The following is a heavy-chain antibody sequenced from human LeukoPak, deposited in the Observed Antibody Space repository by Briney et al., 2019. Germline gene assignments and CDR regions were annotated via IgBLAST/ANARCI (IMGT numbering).Heavy chain of an antibody. J-gene: IGHJ6*03. CDR2: INPNSGGT. V-gene: IGHV1-2*02. CDR1: GYTFTSYD. D-gene: IGHD3-10*01. Sequence: ASVKVSCKASGYTFTSYDINWVRQAPGEGLEWMGWINPNSGGTNYAQKFQGRVTMTRDTSISTAYMELSRLRSDDTAVYYCARGGLFSDMDVWGKGTTVTISS. CDR3: ARGGLFSDMDV.